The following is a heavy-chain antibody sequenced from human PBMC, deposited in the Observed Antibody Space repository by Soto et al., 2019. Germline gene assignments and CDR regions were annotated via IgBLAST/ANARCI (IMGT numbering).Heavy chain of an antibody. CDR1: GFAFSTYW. Sequence: PGGSLRLSCAASGFAFSTYWMSWVRQAPGRGLEWVANIKQDGTEKHYLDSVKGRFTISRDNAKNSLYLQMSDPRAEDTAVYYCASNQWSFRNWGQGALVSVAS. V-gene: IGHV3-7*02. D-gene: IGHD2-15*01. CDR3: ASNQWSFRN. CDR2: IKQDGTEK. J-gene: IGHJ4*02.